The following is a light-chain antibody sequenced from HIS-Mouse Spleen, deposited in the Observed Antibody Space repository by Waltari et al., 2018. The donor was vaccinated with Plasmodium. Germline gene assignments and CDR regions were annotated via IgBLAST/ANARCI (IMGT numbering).Light chain of an antibody. CDR3: CSYAGSYTYV. V-gene: IGLV2-11*01. CDR2: DVS. Sequence: QSALTQPRSVSGSPGQSVTISCTGTSSDFGGYNYAPWYQQHPGKAPKRMIYDVSKRPSGVPDRFSGSKSGNTASLTISGLQAEDEADYYCCSYAGSYTYVFGTGTKVTVL. J-gene: IGLJ1*01. CDR1: SSDFGGYNY.